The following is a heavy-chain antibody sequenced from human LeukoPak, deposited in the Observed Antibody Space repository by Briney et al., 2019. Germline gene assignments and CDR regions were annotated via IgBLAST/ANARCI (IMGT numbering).Heavy chain of an antibody. J-gene: IGHJ3*02. D-gene: IGHD2-2*01. CDR3: AQQAPPRAYQLPNSFHI. V-gene: IGHV1-46*01. Sequence: ASVKVSCKAPGNTFTSYYIHWVRQAPGQGPEWMGIINPSGGTTSYAQNFQDRVIMTRDASTSTVYMELNSLTSEDMAIYYCAQQAPPRAYQLPNSFHIWGQGTLVTVSS. CDR1: GNTFTSYY. CDR2: INPSGGTT.